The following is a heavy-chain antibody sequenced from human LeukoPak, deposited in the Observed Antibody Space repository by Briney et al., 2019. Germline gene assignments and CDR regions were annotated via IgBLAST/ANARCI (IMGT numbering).Heavy chain of an antibody. Sequence: SETLSLTCAVYGGSFSGYYWSWVRQPPGKGLEWIGEINHSGSTNYNPSLKSRVTISVDTSKNQFSLKLSSVTAADTAVYYCARSRSYDYVWGSYRRFWYFDYWGQGTLVTVSS. D-gene: IGHD3-16*02. CDR1: GGSFSGYY. CDR2: INHSGST. V-gene: IGHV4-34*01. J-gene: IGHJ4*02. CDR3: ARSRSYDYVWGSYRRFWYFDY.